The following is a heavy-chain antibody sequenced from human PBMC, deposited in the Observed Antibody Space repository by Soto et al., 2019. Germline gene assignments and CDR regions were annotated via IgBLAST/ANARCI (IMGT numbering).Heavy chain of an antibody. V-gene: IGHV1-3*01. Sequence: ASVKVSCKASGYTFTSYSMHWVRQAPGQRLEWMGWINAGNGNTKYSQKFQGRVTITRDTSASTAYMELSSLRSEDTAVYYCARVALYSSGWKENYYYGMDGWGQGTTVTVSS. D-gene: IGHD6-19*01. CDR3: ARVALYSSGWKENYYYGMDG. J-gene: IGHJ6*02. CDR2: INAGNGNT. CDR1: GYTFTSYS.